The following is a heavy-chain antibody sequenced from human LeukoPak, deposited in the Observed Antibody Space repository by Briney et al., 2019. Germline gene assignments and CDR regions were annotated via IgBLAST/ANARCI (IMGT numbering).Heavy chain of an antibody. V-gene: IGHV4-59*08. J-gene: IGHJ4*02. CDR1: GGSISSYY. D-gene: IGHD3-22*01. CDR2: IYYSGST. Sequence: SETLSLTCTVSGGSISSYYWSWIRQPPGKGLEWIRYIYYSGSTNYNPSLKSRVTISVDTSKNQFSLKLSSVTAADTAVYYCARHYDSSAYWYYFDYWGQGTLVTVSS. CDR3: ARHYDSSAYWYYFDY.